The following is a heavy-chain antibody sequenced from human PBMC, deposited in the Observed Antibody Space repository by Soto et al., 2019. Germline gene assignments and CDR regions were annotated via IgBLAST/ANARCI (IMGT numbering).Heavy chain of an antibody. CDR1: GFTFSDYY. J-gene: IGHJ3*02. CDR2: ISSSGSSI. V-gene: IGHV3-11*01. Sequence: QVQLVESGGGLVRPGGSLRLSCAASGFTFSDYYMTWIRQAPGKGLEWVSYISSSGSSIYYADSVKGRFSISSDNANNSLYLQMNSLRAEDTAVYYCAGSVVRTGLGLRTFDIWGQGTVVTVSS. D-gene: IGHD2-21*01. CDR3: AGSVVRTGLGLRTFDI.